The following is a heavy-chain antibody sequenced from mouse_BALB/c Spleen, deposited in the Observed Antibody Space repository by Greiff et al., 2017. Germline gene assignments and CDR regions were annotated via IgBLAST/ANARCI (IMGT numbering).Heavy chain of an antibody. J-gene: IGHJ2*01. D-gene: IGHD2-10*01. CDR3: AKAFYGNYGYFGY. CDR1: GFNIKDTY. V-gene: IGHV14-3*02. Sequence: VQLQQSGTELVKPGASVKLSCTASGFNIKDTYMHWVKQRPEQGLEWIGRIDPANGNTKYDPKFQGKATITADTSSNTAYLQLSSLTSEDTAVYYCAKAFYGNYGYFGYWGQGATLTVSS. CDR2: IDPANGNT.